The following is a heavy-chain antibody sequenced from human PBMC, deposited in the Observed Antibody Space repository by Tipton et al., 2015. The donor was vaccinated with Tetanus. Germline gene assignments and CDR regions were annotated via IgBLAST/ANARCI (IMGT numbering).Heavy chain of an antibody. Sequence: SLRLSCAASGFTFDDYAMHWVRQAPGKGLEWVSGISWNSGSIGYADSVKGRFTISRDNAKNSLYLQMNSLRAEDTALYYCARGMSFDPWGQGTLVTVSS. CDR3: ARGMSFDP. J-gene: IGHJ5*02. CDR1: GFTFDDYA. CDR2: ISWNSGSI. V-gene: IGHV3-9*01.